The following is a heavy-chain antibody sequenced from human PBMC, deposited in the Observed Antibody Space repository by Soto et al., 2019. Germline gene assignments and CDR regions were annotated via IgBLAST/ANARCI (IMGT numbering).Heavy chain of an antibody. D-gene: IGHD1-26*01. CDR2: IYPGDSDT. V-gene: IGHV5-51*01. J-gene: IGHJ5*02. Sequence: PGQSLKISCKGSGYSFTGYWIGWVRQMPGKGLEWMGIIYPGDSDTRYSPSFQGQVTISADNAISTAYLQWSSLTASDTAMYYCERRARVGASMNWLEPWGQGSVVKVSS. CDR1: GYSFTGYW. CDR3: ERRARVGASMNWLEP.